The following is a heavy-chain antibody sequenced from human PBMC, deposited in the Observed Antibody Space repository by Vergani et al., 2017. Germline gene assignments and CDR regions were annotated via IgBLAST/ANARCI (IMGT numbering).Heavy chain of an antibody. D-gene: IGHD6-19*01. V-gene: IGHV3-30*02. CDR1: GFTFSNYG. Sequence: QVQLVESGGGVVQPGGSLRLSCGASGFTFSNYGMHWVRQAPGKGLEWVTFIRYDGSNTYYADSVKGRFTISRDNSKNTLFLQMNSLRPEDTAVYYCARDTVTGRGYFDYWGKGTLVTVSS. J-gene: IGHJ4*02. CDR2: IRYDGSNT. CDR3: ARDTVTGRGYFDY.